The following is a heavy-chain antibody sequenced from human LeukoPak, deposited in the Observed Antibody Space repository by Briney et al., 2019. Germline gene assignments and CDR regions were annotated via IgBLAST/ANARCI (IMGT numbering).Heavy chain of an antibody. CDR2: IQQDGSEK. J-gene: IGHJ3*02. CDR3: AREGDLLRFLEWLSRPDAFDI. CDR1: GFTFSSYW. V-gene: IGHV3-7*01. Sequence: PGGSLRLSCAASGFTFSSYWMSWVRQAPGKRLEWVANIQQDGSEKYYVDSVKGRFTISRDNAKNSLYLQMNSLRAEDTAVYYYAREGDLLRFLEWLSRPDAFDIWGQGTMVTVSS. D-gene: IGHD3-3*01.